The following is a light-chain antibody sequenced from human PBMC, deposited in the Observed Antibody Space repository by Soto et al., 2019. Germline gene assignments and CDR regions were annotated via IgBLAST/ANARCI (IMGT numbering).Light chain of an antibody. J-gene: IGKJ1*01. Sequence: LVLTQSPGTLSLSPGETAALSCRASQIGSGNYLSWYQQKPGQAPRLLIYATSTRALGIPDRFSGSGSATDFTLTINRLEPEDSAVYFCQHFGYPQWTFGRGTKVDI. CDR3: QHFGYPQWT. CDR1: QIGSGNY. CDR2: ATS. V-gene: IGKV3-20*01.